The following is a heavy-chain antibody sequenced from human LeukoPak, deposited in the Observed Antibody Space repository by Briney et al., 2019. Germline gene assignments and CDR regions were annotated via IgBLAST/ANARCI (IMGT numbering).Heavy chain of an antibody. CDR3: AGDSGGRIRFYCL. D-gene: IGHD3-10*01. CDR2: IKQDGSEK. J-gene: IGHJ4*03. Sequence: GGSLRLSCAASGFTFSSYWMTWIRQAPGKGLEWVANIKQDGSEKYYVDSVKGRFTISRDNAKNSLYLQMNSLRAEDTAVYYCAGDSGGRIRFYCLRGQGTLVTVSS. CDR1: GFTFSSYW. V-gene: IGHV3-7*01.